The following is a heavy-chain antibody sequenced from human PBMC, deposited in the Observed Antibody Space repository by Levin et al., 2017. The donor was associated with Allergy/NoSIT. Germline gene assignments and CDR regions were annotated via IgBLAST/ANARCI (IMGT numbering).Heavy chain of an antibody. CDR1: GYTFTGYY. Sequence: ASVKVSCKASGYTFTGYYMHWVRQAPGQGLEWMGWINPNSGGTNYAQKFQGRVTMTRDTSISTAYMELSRLRSDDTAVYYCAADRDGYNPLAYWGQGTLVTVSS. J-gene: IGHJ4*02. CDR3: AADRDGYNPLAY. CDR2: INPNSGGT. D-gene: IGHD5-24*01. V-gene: IGHV1-2*02.